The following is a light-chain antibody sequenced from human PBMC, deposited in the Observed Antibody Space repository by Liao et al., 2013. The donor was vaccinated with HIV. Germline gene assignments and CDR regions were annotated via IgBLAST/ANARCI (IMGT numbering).Light chain of an antibody. Sequence: SYVLTQPSSLSVAPGKTARMTCGGNSIGSKSVHWYQQKPGQAPVLVISHDTDRPSGIPERFSGSHSGSTATLTISGAQAMDEAHYYCQSWDSATVLFGGGTKLTVL. CDR3: QSWDSATVL. V-gene: IGLV3-21*01. CDR1: SIGSKS. CDR2: HDT. J-gene: IGLJ2*01.